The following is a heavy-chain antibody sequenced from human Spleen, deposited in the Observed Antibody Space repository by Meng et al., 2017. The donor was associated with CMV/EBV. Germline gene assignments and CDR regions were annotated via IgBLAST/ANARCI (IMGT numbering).Heavy chain of an antibody. D-gene: IGHD6-6*01. CDR3: ARDSARPAAGLSYYYYGMDV. V-gene: IGHV3-11*04. CDR2: ISPRGSTI. J-gene: IGHJ6*02. CDR1: GFTFSDYR. Sequence: GESLKISCATSGFTFSDYRMGWIRQAPGKGLEWVSYISPRGSTIYDADTVKGRFNISRDNAKNSLYLQMNRLRAEDTAVYYCARDSARPAAGLSYYYYGMDVWGQGTTVTVSS.